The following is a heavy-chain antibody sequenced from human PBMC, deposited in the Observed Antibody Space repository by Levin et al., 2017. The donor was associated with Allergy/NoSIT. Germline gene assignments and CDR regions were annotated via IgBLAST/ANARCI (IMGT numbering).Heavy chain of an antibody. J-gene: IGHJ4*02. V-gene: IGHV3-23*01. CDR1: GFTFSSYA. CDR3: AKSSSPGPLRSWDS. D-gene: IGHD3-10*01. CDR2: ISGSGENT. Sequence: GGSLRLSCAASGFTFSSYAMTWVRQAPGKGLEWVLAISGSGENTYYADSVKGRFTISRDNSKNTLYLQMSSLKAEDTAVYYCAKSSSPGPLRSWDSWGRGTLVTVSS.